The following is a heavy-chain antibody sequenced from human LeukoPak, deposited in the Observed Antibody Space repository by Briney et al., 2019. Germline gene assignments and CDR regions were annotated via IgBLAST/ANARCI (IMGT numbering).Heavy chain of an antibody. CDR2: IRSKANSYAT. Sequence: GGSLRLSCAASGFTFSGSAMHWVRQASGKGLEWVGRIRSKANSYATAYAASVKGRFTISRDDSKNTAYLQMNSLKTEDTAVHYCTRHVATGIDYWGQGTLVTVSS. CDR1: GFTFSGSA. V-gene: IGHV3-73*01. J-gene: IGHJ4*02. CDR3: TRHVATGIDY.